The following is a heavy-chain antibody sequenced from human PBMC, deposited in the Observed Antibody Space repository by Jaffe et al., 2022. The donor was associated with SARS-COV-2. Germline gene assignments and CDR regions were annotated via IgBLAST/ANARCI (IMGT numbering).Heavy chain of an antibody. CDR1: GGSFSGYY. D-gene: IGHD3-10*01. Sequence: QVQLQQWGAGLLKPSETLSLTCAVYGGSFSGYYWSWIRQPPGKGLEWIGEINHSGSTNYNPSLKSRVTISVDTSKNQFSLKLSSVTAADTAVYYCARPGYYYGSGDVWGKGTTVTVSS. CDR2: INHSGST. J-gene: IGHJ6*04. V-gene: IGHV4-34*01. CDR3: ARPGYYYGSGDV.